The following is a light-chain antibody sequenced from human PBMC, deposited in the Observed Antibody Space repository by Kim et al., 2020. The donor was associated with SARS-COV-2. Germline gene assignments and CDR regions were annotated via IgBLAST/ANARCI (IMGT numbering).Light chain of an antibody. V-gene: IGLV3-21*04. CDR1: NIGSKS. CDR2: YSS. CDR3: QVWDDNSDHYV. J-gene: IGLJ1*01. Sequence: APGKTARITCGADNIGSKSMHWYQQKPGQAPVLVIYYSSDRPSGIPERFSGSNSGNTATLTISRVEAGDEADYYCQVWDDNSDHYVFGTGTKVTVL.